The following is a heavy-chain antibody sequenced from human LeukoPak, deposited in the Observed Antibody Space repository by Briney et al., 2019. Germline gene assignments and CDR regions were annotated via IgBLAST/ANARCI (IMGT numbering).Heavy chain of an antibody. CDR3: ARPQYRYYYDSSGLDAFDI. CDR1: GGSFSGYY. V-gene: IGHV4-34*01. D-gene: IGHD3-22*01. CDR2: INHSGST. J-gene: IGHJ3*02. Sequence: SETLSLTCAVYGGSFSGYYWSWIRQPPGKGLEWIGEINHSGSTSYNPSLKSRVTISVDTSKNQFSLKLSSVTAADTAVYYCARPQYRYYYDSSGLDAFDIWGQGTMVTVSS.